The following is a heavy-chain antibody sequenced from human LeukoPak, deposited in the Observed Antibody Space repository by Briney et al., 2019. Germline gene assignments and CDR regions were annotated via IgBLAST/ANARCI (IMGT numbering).Heavy chain of an antibody. CDR1: GVTASGNW. CDR2: IDSGGKT. J-gene: IGHJ4*02. CDR3: ARAPWDSDWY. Sequence: PGGSLRLSCAASGVTASGNWRSWVRQDPGKGLEWVSGIDSGGKTGYADSVKGRFTIATDNSKNTLYLKMNSLRVDDTAVYYCARAPWDSDWYWGQGTLVTVSS. V-gene: IGHV3-66*01. D-gene: IGHD6-19*01.